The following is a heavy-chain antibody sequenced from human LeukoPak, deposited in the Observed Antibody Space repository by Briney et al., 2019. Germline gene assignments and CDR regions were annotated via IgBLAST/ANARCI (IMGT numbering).Heavy chain of an antibody. D-gene: IGHD3-16*02. CDR2: IYSGGNT. J-gene: IGHJ4*02. CDR1: GFTVSSDY. CDR3: ARSLSK. Sequence: GGSLRLSCAASGFTVSSDYMSWVRQAPGKGLEWVSVIYSGGNTYYADSVRGRFTISRDNSKNTLYLQMNSLRAEDTAVYYCARSLSKWGQGTLVTVSS. V-gene: IGHV3-53*01.